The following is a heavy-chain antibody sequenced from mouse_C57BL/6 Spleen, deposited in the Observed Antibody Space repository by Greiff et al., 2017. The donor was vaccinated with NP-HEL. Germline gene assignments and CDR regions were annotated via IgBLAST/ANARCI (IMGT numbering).Heavy chain of an antibody. D-gene: IGHD2-14*01. Sequence: QVQLQQSGPELVKPGASVKISCKASGYAFSSSWMNWVKQRPGKGLEWIGRIYPGDGATNYNGKFKGKATLTADKSSSTAYMQLSSLTSEDSALYFCGYRGFAYWGQGTLVTVSA. J-gene: IGHJ3*01. V-gene: IGHV1-82*01. CDR3: GYRGFAY. CDR2: IYPGDGAT. CDR1: GYAFSSSW.